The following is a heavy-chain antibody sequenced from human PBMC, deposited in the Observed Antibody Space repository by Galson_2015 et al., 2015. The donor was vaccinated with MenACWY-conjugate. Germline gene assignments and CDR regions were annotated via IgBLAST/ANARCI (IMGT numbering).Heavy chain of an antibody. D-gene: IGHD2-21*01. CDR1: GGSISGFY. J-gene: IGHJ6*02. V-gene: IGHV4-59*13. Sequence: SETLSLTCPVSGGSISGFYWSWIRQPPGEGLEWIGFIYYGGSTRSNASLKSRVSILVDTSKNQFSLELTTVTAADTAVYYCARDHIGRLFYYGMDVCGQGTTVTVSS. CDR2: IYYGGST. CDR3: ARDHIGRLFYYGMDV.